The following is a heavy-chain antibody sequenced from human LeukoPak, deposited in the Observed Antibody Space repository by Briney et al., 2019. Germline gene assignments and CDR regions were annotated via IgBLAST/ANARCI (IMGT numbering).Heavy chain of an antibody. D-gene: IGHD4-17*01. CDR2: INHSGGA. V-gene: IGHV4-39*07. Sequence: KTSETLSLTCTVSGGSISSSSYHWSWIRQPPGKGLEWIGEINHSGGANYNPSLKSRVTMSVDTSKNQFSLNLTSVTAADTAVYYCARYGTYYYYYYMDVWGKGTTVTVSS. CDR1: GGSISSSSYH. CDR3: ARYGTYYYYYYMDV. J-gene: IGHJ6*03.